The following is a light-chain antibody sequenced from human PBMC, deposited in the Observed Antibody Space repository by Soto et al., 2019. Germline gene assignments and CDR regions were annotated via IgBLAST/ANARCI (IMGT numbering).Light chain of an antibody. J-gene: IGKJ1*01. Sequence: EIVLTQSPGTLSLSPGERATLSCRASQSVSTNLAWFQQKPGQTPRLLFNGASTRATGIPARFTGSGSGTEFILTISSLQSEDFAVYYCQQYDVWPPTFGQGTKVDLK. V-gene: IGKV3-15*01. CDR2: GAS. CDR3: QQYDVWPPT. CDR1: QSVSTN.